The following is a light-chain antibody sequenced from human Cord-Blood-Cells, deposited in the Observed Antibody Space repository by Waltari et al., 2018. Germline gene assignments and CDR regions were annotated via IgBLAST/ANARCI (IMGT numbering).Light chain of an antibody. Sequence: QSALTQPASVSGSPGQSITISCTGTSSDVGSYNLVSWYQQHPGKAPKLMIYEGSKRASGVSIRLSGSRSGNTASLTISGLQAEDEADYYCCSYAGSSTVVFGGGTKLTVL. CDR1: SSDVGSYNL. CDR2: EGS. CDR3: CSYAGSSTVV. V-gene: IGLV2-23*01. J-gene: IGLJ2*01.